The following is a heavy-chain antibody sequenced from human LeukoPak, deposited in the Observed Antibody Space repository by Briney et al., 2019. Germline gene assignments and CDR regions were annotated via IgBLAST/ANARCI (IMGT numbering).Heavy chain of an antibody. D-gene: IGHD3-9*01. CDR1: GVSVSSGSYY. V-gene: IGHV4-39*07. CDR2: INHSGST. CDR3: ARPRARSSGFLDY. Sequence: SETLSLTCTVSGVSVSSGSYYWSWIRQPPGKGLEWIGEINHSGSTNYNPSLKSRVTISVDTSKNQFSLKLSSVTAADTAVYYCARPRARSSGFLDYWGQGTLVTVSS. J-gene: IGHJ4*02.